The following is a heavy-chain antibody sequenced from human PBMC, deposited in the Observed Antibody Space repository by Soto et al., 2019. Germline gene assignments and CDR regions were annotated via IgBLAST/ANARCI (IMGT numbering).Heavy chain of an antibody. Sequence: EVQLLESGGGLVQPGGSLRLSCAASGFTFSSYAMSWVRQAPGKGLEWVSGISGSGDSTYYADSVKGRFTISRDNSKRPLYLQMNSLRADDTAVYYCAKSAGGYCSTTTCAGNFGYFDLWGRGTLVTVSS. CDR2: ISGSGDST. J-gene: IGHJ2*01. CDR3: AKSAGGYCSTTTCAGNFGYFDL. D-gene: IGHD2-2*01. CDR1: GFTFSSYA. V-gene: IGHV3-23*01.